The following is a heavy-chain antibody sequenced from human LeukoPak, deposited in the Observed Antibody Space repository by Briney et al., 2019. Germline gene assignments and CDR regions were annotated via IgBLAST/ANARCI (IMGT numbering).Heavy chain of an antibody. CDR2: IYYSGST. J-gene: IGHJ4*02. CDR1: GGSISSYY. D-gene: IGHD4-17*01. Sequence: SETLSLTCTVSGGSISSYYWGWIRQPPGKGLEWIGSIYYSGSTYYNPSLKSRVTISVDTSKNQFSLKLSSVTAADTAVYYCARRDGDYPPDYWGQGTLVTVSS. CDR3: ARRDGDYPPDY. V-gene: IGHV4-39*01.